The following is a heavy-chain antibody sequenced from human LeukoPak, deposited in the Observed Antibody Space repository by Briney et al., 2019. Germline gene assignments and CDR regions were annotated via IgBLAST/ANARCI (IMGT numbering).Heavy chain of an antibody. J-gene: IGHJ4*02. CDR3: ARAGLDFWSGYLIDY. D-gene: IGHD3-3*01. Sequence: PSETLSLTCTVSGGSINSYYWSWIRQPPGKGLEWIGYIYYSGSTNYNPSLKSRVTISVDTSKNQFSLKLSSVTAADTAVYYCARAGLDFWSGYLIDYWGQGTLVTVSS. CDR2: IYYSGST. CDR1: GGSINSYY. V-gene: IGHV4-59*01.